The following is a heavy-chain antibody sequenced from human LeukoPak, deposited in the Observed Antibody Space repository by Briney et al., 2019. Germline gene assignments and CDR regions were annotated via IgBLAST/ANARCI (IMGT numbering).Heavy chain of an antibody. D-gene: IGHD2-15*01. V-gene: IGHV3-7*01. CDR1: GFTFNTYW. CDR3: ARAGTSHLLYYFDN. CDR2: IKQDEREK. J-gene: IGHJ4*02. Sequence: PGGSLRLSCAASGFTFNTYWMSWVRQAPGKGLEWVANIKQDEREKYYVDSVKGRFTISRDNAKNSLYLQMNSLRAEDTAVYYCARAGTSHLLYYFDNWGQGTLVTVSS.